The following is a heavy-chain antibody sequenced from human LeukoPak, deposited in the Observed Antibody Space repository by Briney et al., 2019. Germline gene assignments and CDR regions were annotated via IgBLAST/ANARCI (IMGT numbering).Heavy chain of an antibody. CDR3: AGELHDFWSGYFDY. V-gene: IGHV1-69*01. CDR2: IIPIFGTA. D-gene: IGHD3-3*01. Sequence: GASVKVSCKASGGTFSSYAISWVRQAPGQGLEWMGGIIPIFGTANYAQKFQGRVTITADESTSTAYMELSSPRSEDTAVYYCAGELHDFWSGYFDYWGQGTLVTVSS. CDR1: GGTFSSYA. J-gene: IGHJ4*02.